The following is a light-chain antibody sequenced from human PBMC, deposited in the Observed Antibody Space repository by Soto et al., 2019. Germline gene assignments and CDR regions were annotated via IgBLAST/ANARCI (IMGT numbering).Light chain of an antibody. CDR2: DAS. J-gene: IGKJ3*01. CDR1: HDISSY. CDR3: QQYGNLPFT. V-gene: IGKV1-33*01. Sequence: DIQMTQSPSSMSASVGDRVTITCQASHDISSYLNWYQQKPGKAPKLLIYDASNLETGVPSRFSGSGSGTDFTFTISSLQPEDVATYYCQQYGNLPFTFGPGTKVDIK.